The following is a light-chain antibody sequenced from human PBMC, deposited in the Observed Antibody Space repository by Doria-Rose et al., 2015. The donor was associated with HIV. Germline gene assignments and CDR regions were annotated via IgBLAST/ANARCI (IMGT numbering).Light chain of an antibody. J-gene: IGKJ1*01. CDR1: QSVSANY. CDR3: HQYASSRT. CDR2: GAS. V-gene: IGKV3-20*01. Sequence: TQSSGTLSLSPGARATLSCRASQSVSANYLAWYQQRPGQSPVLLIYGASSRATDIPDRFSGSGSGTDFTLTISRLEPEDFAVYYCHQYASSRTFGQGTKVEIK.